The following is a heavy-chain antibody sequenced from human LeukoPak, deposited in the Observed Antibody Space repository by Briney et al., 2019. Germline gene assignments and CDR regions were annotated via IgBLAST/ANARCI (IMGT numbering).Heavy chain of an antibody. Sequence: GGSLRLSCAASGSTFSSYAMYWVRQAPGKGLEYVSSISNDARKADNADSVKGRFTISRDNSDTTLYLQMNSLRDEDTAVYYCAKETLPTEGHWYFDLWGRGTLVTVSS. J-gene: IGHJ2*01. CDR3: AKETLPTEGHWYFDL. D-gene: IGHD2-21*01. CDR2: ISNDARKA. V-gene: IGHV3-23*01. CDR1: GSTFSSYA.